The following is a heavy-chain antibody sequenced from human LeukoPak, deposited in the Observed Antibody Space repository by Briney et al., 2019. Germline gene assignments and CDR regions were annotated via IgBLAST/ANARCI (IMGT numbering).Heavy chain of an antibody. CDR1: GGSISNYY. D-gene: IGHD1-26*01. J-gene: IGHJ4*02. V-gene: IGHV4-59*08. CDR2: IYNSGST. CDR3: ARHRSGTYYRFDY. Sequence: SETLSLTCSVSGGSISNYYWSWIRQSPGKGPEWIGYIYNSGSTNYNPSLKSRVTISLDTSKKQFSLKLSSVTAADTAVYYCARHRSGTYYRFDYWGQGTLVTVSS.